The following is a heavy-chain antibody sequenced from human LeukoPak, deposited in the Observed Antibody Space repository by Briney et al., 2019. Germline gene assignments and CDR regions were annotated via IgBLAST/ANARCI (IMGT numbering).Heavy chain of an antibody. J-gene: IGHJ4*02. V-gene: IGHV1-2*02. D-gene: IGHD2-15*01. CDR3: ARVPQGYCSGGTCYDY. Sequence: ASVKVSCKASGYTFTGYYMQWVRQAPGQGLEWMGWIEPNSGGTNSAQKFQGRVTMTRDTSISTAYMELRRLRSDDTAIYYCARVPQGYCSGGTCYDYWGQGTLVTVSP. CDR1: GYTFTGYY. CDR2: IEPNSGGT.